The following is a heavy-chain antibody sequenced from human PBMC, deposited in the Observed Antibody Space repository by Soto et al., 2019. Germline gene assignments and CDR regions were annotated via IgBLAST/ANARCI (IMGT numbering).Heavy chain of an antibody. CDR2: ISGSGGST. V-gene: IGHV3-23*01. Sequence: GGSLRLSCAASGFTFSSYAMSWVRQAPGKGLEWVSAISGSGGSTYYADSVKGRFTISRDNSKNTLYLQMNSLRAEDTAVYYCATSSGYYNYYGMDVWGQGTTVTVSS. J-gene: IGHJ6*02. CDR3: ATSSGYYNYYGMDV. CDR1: GFTFSSYA. D-gene: IGHD3-3*01.